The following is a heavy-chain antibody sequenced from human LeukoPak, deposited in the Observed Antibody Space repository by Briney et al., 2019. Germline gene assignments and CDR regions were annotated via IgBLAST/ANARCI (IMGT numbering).Heavy chain of an antibody. CDR2: ISYDGINK. V-gene: IGHV3-30*18. CDR1: GFTFSTYG. Sequence: GGSLRLSCAASGFTFSTYGMHWVRQAPGKGLKWVAVISYDGINKYYGDSVKGRFTISRDNSKNKLYLQMNFLRPEDTAVYYCAELGITMIGGVWGKGTTVTISS. D-gene: IGHD3-10*02. J-gene: IGHJ6*04. CDR3: AELGITMIGGV.